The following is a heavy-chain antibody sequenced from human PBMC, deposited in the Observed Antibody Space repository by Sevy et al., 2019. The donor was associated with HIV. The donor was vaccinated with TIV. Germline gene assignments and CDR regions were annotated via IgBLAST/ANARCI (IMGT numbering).Heavy chain of an antibody. CDR2: TYYRSTWHN. V-gene: IGHV6-1*01. J-gene: IGHJ4*02. D-gene: IGHD6-19*01. CDR3: ARTTSGWFDY. Sequence: QSQTLSLTCAISGDSFSSNSVAWNWIRQSPSRGLEWLGRTYYRSTWHNDYAVSVKSRITINPDTSKNQFSLQLNSVTPEDTAVYYCARTTSGWFDYWGQGTPVTVSS. CDR1: GDSFSSNSVA.